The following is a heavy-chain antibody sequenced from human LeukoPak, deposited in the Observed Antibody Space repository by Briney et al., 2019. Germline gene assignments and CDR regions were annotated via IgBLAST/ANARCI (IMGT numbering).Heavy chain of an antibody. CDR3: VREGASGTAFDL. CDR2: ITSSGDTI. V-gene: IGHV3-11*01. D-gene: IGHD1-26*01. CDR1: GFTFSDFY. J-gene: IGHJ3*01. Sequence: GGSLRLSCAASGFTFSDFYMSWVRQAPGKGLEWLSYITSSGDTIYYADSVKGRFTVSRDNARNSLYLQMKSLSAEDTAVYYCVREGASGTAFDLWGLGTMVTVSS.